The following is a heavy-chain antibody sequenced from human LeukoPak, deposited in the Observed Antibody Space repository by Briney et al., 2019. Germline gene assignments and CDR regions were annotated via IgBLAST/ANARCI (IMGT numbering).Heavy chain of an antibody. Sequence: ASVKVSCKASGGTFSSYAISWVRQAPGQGLEWMGGIIPIFGTANYAQKFQGRVTITADESTSTAYMELSSLRSEDTAVYYCARAPSMAGTLSDWGQGTLATVSS. D-gene: IGHD6-19*01. J-gene: IGHJ4*02. CDR3: ARAPSMAGTLSD. CDR2: IIPIFGTA. CDR1: GGTFSSYA. V-gene: IGHV1-69*13.